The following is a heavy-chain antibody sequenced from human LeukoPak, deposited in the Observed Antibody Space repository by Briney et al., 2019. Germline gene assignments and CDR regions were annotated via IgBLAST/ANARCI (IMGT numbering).Heavy chain of an antibody. CDR2: IYHSGST. Sequence: SETLSLTCTVSGGSISSGGYYWSWIRQPPGKGLEWIGYIYHSGSTYYNPSLKSRVTISVDTSKNQFSLKLSSVTAADTAVYYCAGTMVRGVKDDYWGQGTLVTVSS. V-gene: IGHV4-30-2*01. J-gene: IGHJ4*02. CDR1: GGSISSGGYY. CDR3: AGTMVRGVKDDY. D-gene: IGHD3-10*01.